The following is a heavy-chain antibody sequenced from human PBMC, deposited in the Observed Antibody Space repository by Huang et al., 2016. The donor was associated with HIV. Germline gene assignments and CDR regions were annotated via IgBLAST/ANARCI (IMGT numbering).Heavy chain of an antibody. D-gene: IGHD3-10*01. V-gene: IGHV1-8*01. J-gene: IGHJ3*01. CDR2: MNPKSGNV. Sequence: QIQLAQSGAEVKKPGASVKVSCKASGYTVTNYDINWVRQASGQGLEWMGWMNPKSGNVGYTKKFQGRVAIVRNSAINTSYLEVTSLTSEDTAVYYCARGFGINYNHEAFDVWGQGTMVTVSS. CDR1: GYTVTNYD. CDR3: ARGFGINYNHEAFDV.